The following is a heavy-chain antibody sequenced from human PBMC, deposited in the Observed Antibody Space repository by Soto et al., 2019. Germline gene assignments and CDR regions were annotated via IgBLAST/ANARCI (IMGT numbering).Heavy chain of an antibody. V-gene: IGHV4-30-4*01. D-gene: IGHD3-3*01. CDR3: DSSNGTTIFGVVTCRDAFDL. J-gene: IGHJ3*01. CDR2: IYYSGST. CDR1: GSSISSGDYY. Sequence: PSETLSLTCTVSGSSISSGDYYWSWIRQPPGKGLEWIGYIYYSGSTYYNPSLKRRVTISVDTSKNQFALKLSSFTAADTAMYYCDSSNGTTIFGVVTCRDAFDLWGQGTMVTVSS.